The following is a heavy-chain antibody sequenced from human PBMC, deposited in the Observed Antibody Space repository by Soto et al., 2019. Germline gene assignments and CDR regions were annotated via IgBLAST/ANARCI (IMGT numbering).Heavy chain of an antibody. J-gene: IGHJ4*02. CDR3: ATRLWLVPGYYFDY. D-gene: IGHD6-19*01. Sequence: ASVKVSCKVSGYTLTELSMHWVRQAPGKGLEWMGGFDPEDGETIYAQKFQGRVTMTEDTSTDTAYMELSSLRSEDTAVYYCATRLWLVPGYYFDYWGQGTLVTVSS. CDR2: FDPEDGET. V-gene: IGHV1-24*01. CDR1: GYTLTELS.